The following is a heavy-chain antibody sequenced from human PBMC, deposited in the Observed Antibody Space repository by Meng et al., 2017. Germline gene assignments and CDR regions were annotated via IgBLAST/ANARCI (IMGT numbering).Heavy chain of an antibody. D-gene: IGHD5-24*01. CDR1: GYTFTSYG. V-gene: IGHV1-18*01. CDR3: ARGPMRAGRWLQPHGECDY. Sequence: ASVKVSCKASGYTFTSYGISWVRQAPGQGLEWMGWISAYNGNTNYAQKLQGRVTMTTDTSTSTAYMELRSLRSDDTAVYYCARGPMRAGRWLQPHGECDYWGKGTLVTVSS. CDR2: ISAYNGNT. J-gene: IGHJ4*02.